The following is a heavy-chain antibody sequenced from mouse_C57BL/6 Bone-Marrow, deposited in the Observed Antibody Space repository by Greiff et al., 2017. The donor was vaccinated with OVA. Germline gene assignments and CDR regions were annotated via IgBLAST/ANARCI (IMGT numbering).Heavy chain of an antibody. CDR1: GFSLTSYG. CDR2: IWGDGST. D-gene: IGHD1-1*01. J-gene: IGHJ1*03. Sequence: VRLVESGPGLVAPSQSLSITCTVSGFSLTSYGVSWVRQPPGKGLEWLGVIWGDGSTNYHSALISRLSISKDNSKSQVFLKLNRLQTDDTATYYCAKPEGSSPHWYFDVWGTGTTVTVSS. V-gene: IGHV2-3*01. CDR3: AKPEGSSPHWYFDV.